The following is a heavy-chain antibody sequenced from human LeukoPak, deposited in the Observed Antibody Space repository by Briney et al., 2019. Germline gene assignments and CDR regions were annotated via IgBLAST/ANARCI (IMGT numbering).Heavy chain of an antibody. V-gene: IGHV4-39*01. CDR1: GGSISSSSYY. CDR3: ARHSWGYPTRGPNWFDP. J-gene: IGHJ5*02. CDR2: IYYSGST. Sequence: SETLSLTCTVSGGSISSSSYYWGWIRQPPGKGLEWIGSIYYSGSTYYNPSLKSRVTISVDTSKNQFSLKLSSVTAADTAVYYCARHSWGYPTRGPNWFDPWGQGTLVTVSS. D-gene: IGHD6-25*01.